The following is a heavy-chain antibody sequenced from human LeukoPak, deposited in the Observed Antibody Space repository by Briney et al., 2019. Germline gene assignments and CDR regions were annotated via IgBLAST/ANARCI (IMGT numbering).Heavy chain of an antibody. CDR1: GFTFSSYS. Sequence: GGSLRLSCAASGFTFSSYSMNWVRQAPGKGLEWVSSISSSSYIYYADSVKGRFTISRDNAKNSLYLQMNSLRAEDTAVYYCAREMGNKQLPDAFDIWGQGTMVTVSS. J-gene: IGHJ3*02. CDR2: ISSSSYI. CDR3: AREMGNKQLPDAFDI. V-gene: IGHV3-21*01. D-gene: IGHD5-18*01.